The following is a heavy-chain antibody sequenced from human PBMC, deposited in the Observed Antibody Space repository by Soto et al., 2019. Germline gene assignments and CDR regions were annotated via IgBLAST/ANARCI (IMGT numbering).Heavy chain of an antibody. Sequence: QLQLQESGPGLVKPSETLSLTCTVSGGSISSSSYYWGWIRQPPGKGLEWIGSIYYSGSTYYNPSLKSRVTISVDTSKNQFSLKLSSVTAADTAVYYCARRRSGGYYYYMDVWGKGTTVTVSS. CDR2: IYYSGST. CDR1: GGSISSSSYY. CDR3: ARRRSGGYYYYMDV. J-gene: IGHJ6*03. D-gene: IGHD1-26*01. V-gene: IGHV4-39*01.